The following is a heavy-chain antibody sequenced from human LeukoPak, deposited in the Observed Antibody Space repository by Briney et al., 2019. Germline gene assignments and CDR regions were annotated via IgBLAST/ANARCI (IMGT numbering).Heavy chain of an antibody. CDR2: ISSSSTYK. V-gene: IGHV3-21*01. J-gene: IGHJ4*02. CDR1: GFTFSSYS. Sequence: PGGSLRLSCAASGFTFSSYSMNWVRQAPGKGLEWVSSISSSSTYKYYADSVKGRFTISRDNAKNSLYLQMNSLRGEDTAVYYCARHGLGIIDPSGESLSDYWGQGTLVTVSS. D-gene: IGHD3/OR15-3a*01. CDR3: ARHGLGIIDPSGESLSDY.